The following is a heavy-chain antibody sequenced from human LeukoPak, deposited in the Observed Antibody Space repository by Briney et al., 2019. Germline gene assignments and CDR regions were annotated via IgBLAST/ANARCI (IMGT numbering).Heavy chain of an antibody. D-gene: IGHD4-17*01. CDR2: IYYSGTT. J-gene: IGHJ6*02. Sequence: SETLSLTCTVSGGSISSYYWSWIRQPPGKGLEWIGYIYYSGTTNYNPSLKSRVTISVDTSKNQFSLQLRSVTAADTAVYYCAREDPQTTVPEGMDVWGQGTTVTVSS. CDR1: GGSISSYY. CDR3: AREDPQTTVPEGMDV. V-gene: IGHV4-59*01.